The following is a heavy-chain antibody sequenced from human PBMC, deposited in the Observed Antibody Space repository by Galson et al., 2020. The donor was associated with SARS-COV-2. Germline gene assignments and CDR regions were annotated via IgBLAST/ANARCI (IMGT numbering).Heavy chain of an antibody. CDR1: GYTLTELS. Sequence: ASVKVSCKVSGYTLTELSMHWVRQAPGKGLEWMGGFDPEDGETIYAQKFQGRVTMTEDTFTDTAYMELSSLRSEDTAVCYCATGPGYNWFDPWGQVTLVTVSA. V-gene: IGHV1-24*01. CDR3: ATGPGYNWFDP. CDR2: FDPEDGET. J-gene: IGHJ5*02.